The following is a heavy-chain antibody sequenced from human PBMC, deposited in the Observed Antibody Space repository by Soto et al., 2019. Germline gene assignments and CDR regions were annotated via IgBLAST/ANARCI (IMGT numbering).Heavy chain of an antibody. Sequence: EVQLVASGGGLVQPGRSLRLSCAASGFPFDDFAMHWVRQAPGKGLEWVSGISWDSGTIVYVDSVKGRFTISRDNAKNSLYLQMNSLRAEDTALYYCAKDMRGRSSRSRYYYGMDVWGQGPTVTVSS. CDR1: GFPFDDFA. CDR2: ISWDSGTI. V-gene: IGHV3-9*01. D-gene: IGHD6-13*01. J-gene: IGHJ6*02. CDR3: AKDMRGRSSRSRYYYGMDV.